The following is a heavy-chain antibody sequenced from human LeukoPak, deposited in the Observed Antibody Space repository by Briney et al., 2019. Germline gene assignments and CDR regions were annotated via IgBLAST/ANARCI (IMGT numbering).Heavy chain of an antibody. V-gene: IGHV3-23*01. CDR3: SRDNPEGFDAFDI. CDR2: ISGSGGST. Sequence: GGSLRLSCAASGFTFSSYAMSWVRQAPGKGLEWVSAISGSGGSTYYADSVKGRFTISRDNAKNSLYLQMNSLRAEDTAVYYWSRDNPEGFDAFDIWGQGTMVTVSS. CDR1: GFTFSSYA. J-gene: IGHJ3*02.